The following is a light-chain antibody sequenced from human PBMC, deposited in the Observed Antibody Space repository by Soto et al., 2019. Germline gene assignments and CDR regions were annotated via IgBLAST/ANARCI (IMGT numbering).Light chain of an antibody. V-gene: IGKV3-15*01. J-gene: IGKJ4*01. CDR1: QSVSSN. CDR2: GAS. Sequence: EIVMTQSPASLSVSPGERPTLSCRASQSVSSNLAWYQQKRGQPPRLLIFGASTRATGIPARFSGSGSGTEFTLTISSLQSEDFAVYYCQKYNNWPLTFGGGTKVEIK. CDR3: QKYNNWPLT.